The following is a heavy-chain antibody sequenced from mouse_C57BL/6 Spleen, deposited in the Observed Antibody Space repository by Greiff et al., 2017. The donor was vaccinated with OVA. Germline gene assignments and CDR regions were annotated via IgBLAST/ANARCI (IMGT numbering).Heavy chain of an antibody. J-gene: IGHJ3*01. CDR1: GYTFTSYW. CDR3: ARGVGTTVAPFAY. CDR2: IDPSDSET. D-gene: IGHD1-1*01. Sequence: QVQLQQPGAELVRPGSSVKLSCKASGYTFTSYWMHWVKQRPIQGLEWIGNIDPSDSETHYNQKFKDKATLTVDKSSSTAYMQLSSLTSEDSAVYYCARGVGTTVAPFAYWGQGTLVTVSA. V-gene: IGHV1-52*01.